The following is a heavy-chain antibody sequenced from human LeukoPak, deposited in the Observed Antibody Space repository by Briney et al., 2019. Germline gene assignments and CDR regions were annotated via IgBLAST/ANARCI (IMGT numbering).Heavy chain of an antibody. Sequence: SVKVSCKTSGGTFSSYAISWVRQAPGQGLEWMGGIIPIFGTANYAQKFQGRVTITADESTSTAYMELSSLRSEDTAVYYCARDNGGEYYYGSGSFYYFDYWGQGTLVTVSS. D-gene: IGHD3-10*01. V-gene: IGHV1-69*13. CDR1: GGTFSSYA. CDR3: ARDNGGEYYYGSGSFYYFDY. CDR2: IIPIFGTA. J-gene: IGHJ4*02.